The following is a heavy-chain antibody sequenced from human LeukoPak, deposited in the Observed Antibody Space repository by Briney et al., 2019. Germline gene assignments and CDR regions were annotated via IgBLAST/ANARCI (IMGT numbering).Heavy chain of an antibody. CDR2: INPSGGST. V-gene: IGHV1-46*01. Sequence: ASVKVSCKASGGTFSSYAISWVRQAPGQGLEWMGIINPSGGSTSYAQKFQGRVTMTRDTSTSTVYMELSSLRSEDTAVYYCAREAVTTSGWFDPWGQGTLVTVSS. D-gene: IGHD4-11*01. J-gene: IGHJ5*02. CDR1: GGTFSSYA. CDR3: AREAVTTSGWFDP.